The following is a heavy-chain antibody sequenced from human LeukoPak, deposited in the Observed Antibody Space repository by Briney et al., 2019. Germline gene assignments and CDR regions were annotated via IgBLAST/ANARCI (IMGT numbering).Heavy chain of an antibody. V-gene: IGHV3-30*18. CDR3: AKDQPPYSSGWYLIDAFDI. CDR2: ISCDGSNK. D-gene: IGHD6-19*01. Sequence: PGGSLRLSCVVSGFTISSHGMHWVRQAPGKGLEWVAVISCDGSNKYYADSVKGRFTISRDNSKNTLYLQMNSLRAEDTAVYYCAKDQPPYSSGWYLIDAFDIWGQGTMVTVSS. CDR1: GFTISSHG. J-gene: IGHJ3*02.